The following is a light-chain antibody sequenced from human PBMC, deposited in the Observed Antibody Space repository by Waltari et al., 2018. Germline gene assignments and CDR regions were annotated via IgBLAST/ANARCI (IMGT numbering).Light chain of an antibody. CDR2: WAS. CDR1: PSVFYNSNNKHY. Sequence: DIVMTQSPDLLAVSLGESATITCKPSPSVFYNSNNKHYLAWYQQKVGQPPQLLISWASSRESGVPARFSGSVSGTDFTLSISSLQAEDVAVYYCQQYYTAPYSFGQGTKLEIK. CDR3: QQYYTAPYS. J-gene: IGKJ2*03. V-gene: IGKV4-1*01.